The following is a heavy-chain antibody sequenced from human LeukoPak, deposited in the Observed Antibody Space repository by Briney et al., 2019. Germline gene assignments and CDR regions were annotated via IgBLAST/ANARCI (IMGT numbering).Heavy chain of an antibody. J-gene: IGHJ4*02. V-gene: IGHV3-23*01. D-gene: IGHD2-15*01. Sequence: GGSLRLSCAASGFTFSSYAMSWVRQAPGKGLEWVSAISGSGGSTYYADSVKGRFTISRDNSKNTLYLQMNSLRAEDTAVYYCAKTADHIGYCSGGSCYNYFDYWGQGTLVTVSS. CDR3: AKTADHIGYCSGGSCYNYFDY. CDR1: GFTFSSYA. CDR2: ISGSGGST.